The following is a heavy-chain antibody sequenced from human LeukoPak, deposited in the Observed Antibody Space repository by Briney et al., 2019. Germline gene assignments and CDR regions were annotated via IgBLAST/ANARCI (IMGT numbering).Heavy chain of an antibody. CDR2: INHSGST. Sequence: ESGPGLVKPSETLSLTCTVSGGSISSSSYYWGWIRQPPGKGLEWIGEINHSGSTNYNPSLKSRVTISVDTSKNQFSLKLSSVTAADTAVYYCARPYVPYYYGSGTYPRPRNYYYYMDVWGKGTTVTISS. CDR1: GGSISSSSYY. V-gene: IGHV4-39*07. D-gene: IGHD3-10*01. J-gene: IGHJ6*03. CDR3: ARPYVPYYYGSGTYPRPRNYYYYMDV.